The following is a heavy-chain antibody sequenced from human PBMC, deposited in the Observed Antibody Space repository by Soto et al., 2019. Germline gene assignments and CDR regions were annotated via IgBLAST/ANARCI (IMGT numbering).Heavy chain of an antibody. CDR3: ASGDYDPYYYYGMDV. CDR2: INAGNGNT. J-gene: IGHJ6*02. D-gene: IGHD4-17*01. CDR1: GYTFTRYA. V-gene: IGHV1-3*01. Sequence: ASVKFSCKASGYTFTRYAMHWVRQAPGQRLEWMGWINAGNGNTKYSQKFQGRVTITRDTSASTAYMELSSLRSEDTAVYYCASGDYDPYYYYGMDVWGQGTTVTVSS.